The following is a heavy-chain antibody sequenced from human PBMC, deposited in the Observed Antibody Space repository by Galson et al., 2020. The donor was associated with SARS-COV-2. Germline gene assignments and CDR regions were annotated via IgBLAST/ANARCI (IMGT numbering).Heavy chain of an antibody. Sequence: GESLKTSCAAPGFTFSSYAMHWVRQAPGQGLEWVAVISYDGSNKYYADSVKGRFTISRDNSKNTLYLQMNSLRAEDTAVYYCGAVAGTYCTPLRDWGQGTLVTVSS. D-gene: IGHD6-19*01. CDR3: GAVAGTYCTPLRD. CDR1: GFTFSSYA. CDR2: ISYDGSNK. J-gene: IGHJ4*02. V-gene: IGHV3-30-3*01.